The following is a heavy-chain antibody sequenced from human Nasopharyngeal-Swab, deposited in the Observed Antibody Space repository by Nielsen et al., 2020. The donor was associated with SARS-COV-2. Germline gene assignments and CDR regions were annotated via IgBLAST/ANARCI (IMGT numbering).Heavy chain of an antibody. J-gene: IGHJ6*03. CDR2: INHSGST. CDR3: ARGGRITIFGVVIRGHYYYMDV. V-gene: IGHV4-39*07. CDR1: GGSISSSSYY. D-gene: IGHD3-3*01. Sequence: SETLSLTCPVSGGSISSSSYYWSWIRQPPGKGLDWIGEINHSGSTNYNPSLKSRVTISVDTSKNQFSLKLSSVTAADTAVYYCARGGRITIFGVVIRGHYYYMDVWGKGTTVTVSS.